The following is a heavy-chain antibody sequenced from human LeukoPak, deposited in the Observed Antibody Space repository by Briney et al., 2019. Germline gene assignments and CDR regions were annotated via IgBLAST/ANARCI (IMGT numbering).Heavy chain of an antibody. CDR3: AAFPRIAARYYYYYYMDV. Sequence: SETLSLTCTVSGGSISSYYWSWIRQPPGKGLKWIGNIYYSGYTTYSPSLRSRVTISVDTSKNQFSLKLSSVTAADTAVYYCAAFPRIAARYYYYYYMDVWGKGTTVTVSS. CDR2: IYYSGYT. J-gene: IGHJ6*03. V-gene: IGHV4-59*01. CDR1: GGSISSYY. D-gene: IGHD6-6*01.